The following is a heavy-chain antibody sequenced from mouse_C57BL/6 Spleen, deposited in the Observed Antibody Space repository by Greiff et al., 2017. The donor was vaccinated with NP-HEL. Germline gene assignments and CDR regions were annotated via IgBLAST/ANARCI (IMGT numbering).Heavy chain of an antibody. Sequence: EVQLQQSGPGLVKPSQSLSLTCSVTGYSITSGYYWNWIRQFPGNKLEWMGYISYDGSNNYNPSLKNRISITRDTSKNQFFLKLNSVTTEDTATYYGARHYGSSYPAWFAYWGQGTLVTVSA. CDR3: ARHYGSSYPAWFAY. J-gene: IGHJ3*01. CDR2: ISYDGSN. V-gene: IGHV3-6*01. CDR1: GYSITSGYY. D-gene: IGHD1-1*01.